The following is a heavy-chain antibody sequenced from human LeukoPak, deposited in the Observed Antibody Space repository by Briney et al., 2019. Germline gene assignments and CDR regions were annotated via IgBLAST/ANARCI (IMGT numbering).Heavy chain of an antibody. CDR3: ARLPTGGLGFMDV. CDR1: GFTFSSYS. Sequence: GGSLRLSCAASGFTFSSYSMNWVRPAPGKGLEWVSSISSSSSYIYYADSVKGRFTISRDNAKNSLYLQMNSLRAEDTAVYYCARLPTGGLGFMDVWGKGTTVTVSS. CDR2: ISSSSSYI. D-gene: IGHD4-17*01. J-gene: IGHJ6*03. V-gene: IGHV3-21*01.